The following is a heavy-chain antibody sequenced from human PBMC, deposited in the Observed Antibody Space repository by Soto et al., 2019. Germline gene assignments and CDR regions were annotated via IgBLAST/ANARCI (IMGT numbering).Heavy chain of an antibody. V-gene: IGHV3-23*01. Sequence: EVQLLESGGGLVQPGGSLRLSCAASGFTFSNYAMSWVRQAPGQGPEWVSTFSSADVTYYADAVKGRFTISRDNSKNTLYLQMNSLKAEDTAVYYGAKREGNTGSYFDWGQGTLVTVSS. D-gene: IGHD1-26*01. CDR3: AKREGNTGSYFD. CDR2: FSSADVT. J-gene: IGHJ4*02. CDR1: GFTFSNYA.